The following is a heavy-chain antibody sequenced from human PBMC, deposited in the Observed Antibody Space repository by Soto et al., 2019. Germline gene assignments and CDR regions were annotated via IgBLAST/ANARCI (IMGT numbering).Heavy chain of an antibody. CDR3: AREIGVGATWASPRRGMDV. V-gene: IGHV4-61*01. CDR2: IYYSGST. D-gene: IGHD1-26*01. J-gene: IGHJ6*02. Sequence: PSETLSLTCTVSGGSVSSGSYYCSWIRQPPGKGLEWIGYIYYSGSTNYNPSLRSRVTISVDTSKNQFSLKLSSVTAADTAVYYCAREIGVGATWASPRRGMDVWGQGTTVTVSS. CDR1: GGSVSSGSYY.